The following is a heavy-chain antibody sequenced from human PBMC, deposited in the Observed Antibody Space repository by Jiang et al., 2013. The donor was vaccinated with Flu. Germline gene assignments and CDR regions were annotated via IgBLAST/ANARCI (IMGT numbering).Heavy chain of an antibody. CDR1: GFSFSNDW. CDR2: IKEDGSEK. Sequence: VQLVESGGGLVQPGGSLRLSCAVSGFSFSNDWMSWVRQAPGKGLEWVANIKEDGSEKNYVDSVKGRFTISRDNAKNSLYLQMDSLRAEDTAIYYCVTEEGPWGQGNPGHRLL. V-gene: IGHV3-7*03. CDR3: VTEEGP. J-gene: IGHJ5*02.